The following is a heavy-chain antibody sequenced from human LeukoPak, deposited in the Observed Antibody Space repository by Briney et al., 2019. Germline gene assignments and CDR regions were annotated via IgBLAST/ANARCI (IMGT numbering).Heavy chain of an antibody. D-gene: IGHD3/OR15-3a*01. V-gene: IGHV3-7*05. J-gene: IGHJ4*02. CDR3: ARERIWTGKTFDY. Sequence: PGGSLRLSCAASGFSFSSYWMSWVRQAPGKGLVWVVNIKQDGNEKYYVDSVKGRYTISRDNAKNSLYLQMNSLRAEDTAVYYCARERIWTGKTFDYWGQGTLVTVSS. CDR2: IKQDGNEK. CDR1: GFSFSSYW.